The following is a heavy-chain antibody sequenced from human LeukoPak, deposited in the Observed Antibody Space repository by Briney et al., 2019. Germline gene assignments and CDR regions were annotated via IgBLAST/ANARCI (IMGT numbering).Heavy chain of an antibody. Sequence: PSETLSLTCIVSAYSVTSDYFWGWIRQPPGKGLEWIGNVDPSGNTYYNPSLKSRATISLDTSKKDFSLKLTSVTAADTAIYYCATVRASHYGDWFFDYWGQGTLVTVSS. CDR3: ATVRASHYGDWFFDY. CDR1: AYSVTSDYF. D-gene: IGHD4-17*01. CDR2: VDPSGNT. V-gene: IGHV4-38-2*02. J-gene: IGHJ4*02.